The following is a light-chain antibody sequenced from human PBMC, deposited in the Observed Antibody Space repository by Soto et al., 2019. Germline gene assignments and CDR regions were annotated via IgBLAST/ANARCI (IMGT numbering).Light chain of an antibody. CDR1: QSVSSSY. J-gene: IGKJ4*01. Sequence: EIVLTQSPGTLSLSPGERATLSCRASQSVSSSYLAWYQKKPGQAPRLLIYGASSRAPGIPDRFSGSGSGTDFTLTISRLEPEDFAVYYCKQYGSSPLTFGGGTKVEIK. CDR3: KQYGSSPLT. CDR2: GAS. V-gene: IGKV3-20*01.